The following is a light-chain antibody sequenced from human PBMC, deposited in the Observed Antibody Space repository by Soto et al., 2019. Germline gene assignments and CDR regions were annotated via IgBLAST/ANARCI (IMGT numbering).Light chain of an antibody. CDR3: QQYDSPPNT. Sequence: EIVLTQSPGTLSLSPGERATLSCRASQSVSSSYLAWYQQKPGQAPRLLIYGASSRATGIPDRFSGSGSGTDFTLTISRLEPEDFAVYYCQQYDSPPNTFGQGTRLEIK. V-gene: IGKV3-20*01. CDR1: QSVSSSY. J-gene: IGKJ2*01. CDR2: GAS.